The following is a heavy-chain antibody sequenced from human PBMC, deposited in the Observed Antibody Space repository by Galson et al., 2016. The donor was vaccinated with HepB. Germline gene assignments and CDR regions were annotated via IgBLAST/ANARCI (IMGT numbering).Heavy chain of an antibody. Sequence: SLRLSCAASGFTFNKYGMTWFRQAPGKGLEWVSTICGRFGDMDYADSVKGRFTISRDDSKNTLYLHMNSLRVEDTAIYYCAIDPTQWLDLFFGNWAQGTLVTVSA. CDR2: ICGRFGDM. J-gene: IGHJ4*02. D-gene: IGHD6-19*01. V-gene: IGHV3-23*01. CDR3: AIDPTQWLDLFFGN. CDR1: GFTFNKYG.